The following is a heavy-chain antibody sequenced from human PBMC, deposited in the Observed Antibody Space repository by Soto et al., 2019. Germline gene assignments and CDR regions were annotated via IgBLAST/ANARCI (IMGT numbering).Heavy chain of an antibody. V-gene: IGHV3-23*01. J-gene: IGHJ4*02. CDR1: GFTFSHYA. Sequence: EVQLLESGGDLVQPGGSLRLSCAASGFTFSHYAMSWVRQAPGKGLQWVSTISGGGASAYYADSVKGRFIISRDNSKNPLSLQMKSLRVDDTAVYYCAKGGCSGGSCYPFDYWGQGTLVTVSS. D-gene: IGHD2-15*01. CDR3: AKGGCSGGSCYPFDY. CDR2: ISGGGASA.